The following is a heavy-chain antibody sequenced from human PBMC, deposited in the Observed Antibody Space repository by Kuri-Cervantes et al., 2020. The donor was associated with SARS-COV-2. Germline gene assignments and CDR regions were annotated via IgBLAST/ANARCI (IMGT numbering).Heavy chain of an antibody. CDR1: GFLLSASA. CDR3: TTPDYYDSSGYYPPSFLLDI. J-gene: IGHJ3*02. CDR2: VRGKANNYAT. D-gene: IGHD3-22*01. V-gene: IGHV3-73*01. Sequence: GGSLRLSCEVSGFLLSASAIHWVRQASGKGLEWVGRVRGKANNYATAYAASVKGRFTISRDDSKNMAYLQMNSLKTEDTAVYYCTTPDYYDSSGYYPPSFLLDIWGQGTMVTVSS.